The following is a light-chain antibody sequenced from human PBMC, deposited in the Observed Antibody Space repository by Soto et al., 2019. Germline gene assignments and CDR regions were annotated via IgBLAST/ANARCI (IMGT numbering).Light chain of an antibody. V-gene: IGLV2-14*01. J-gene: IGLJ2*01. CDR1: SSDVGGYNY. Sequence: QSALTQPASVSGSPGQSITISCTGTSSDVGGYNYVYWYQQHPSKARKLMIYEVSNRPSGVSNRFSGSKSGNTASLTISVLQAEDEADYYCNSYTSSSTLVFGGGTKLTVL. CDR2: EVS. CDR3: NSYTSSSTLV.